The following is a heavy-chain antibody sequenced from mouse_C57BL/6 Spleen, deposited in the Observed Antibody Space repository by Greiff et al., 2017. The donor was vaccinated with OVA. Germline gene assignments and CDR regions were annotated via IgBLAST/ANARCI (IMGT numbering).Heavy chain of an antibody. J-gene: IGHJ3*01. V-gene: IGHV1-59*01. CDR3: AIYSNQAWFAY. CDR2: IDPSDSYT. CDR1: GYTFTSYW. D-gene: IGHD2-5*01. Sequence: QVQLQQPGAELVRPGTSVKLSCKASGYTFTSYWMHWVKQRPGQGLEWIGVIDPSDSYTNYNQKFTGKATLTVDTSSSTAYMQLSSLTSEDSAVDYCAIYSNQAWFAYWGQGTLVTVSA.